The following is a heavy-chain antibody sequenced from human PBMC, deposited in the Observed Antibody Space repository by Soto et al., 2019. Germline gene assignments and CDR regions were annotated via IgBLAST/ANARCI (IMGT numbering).Heavy chain of an antibody. D-gene: IGHD3-22*01. J-gene: IGHJ6*02. CDR2: IYYSGST. CDR3: ARDRLRVDSSGYYYYGMDV. Sequence: SETLSLTCTVSGGSISSGDYYWSWIRQPPGKGLEWIGYIYYSGSTYYNPSLKSRVTISVDTSKNQFSLKLSSVTAADTAVYYCARDRLRVDSSGYYYYGMDVWGQGTTVTV. V-gene: IGHV4-30-4*01. CDR1: GGSISSGDYY.